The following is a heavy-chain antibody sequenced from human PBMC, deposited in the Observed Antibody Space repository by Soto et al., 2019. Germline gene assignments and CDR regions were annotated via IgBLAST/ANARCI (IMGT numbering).Heavy chain of an antibody. CDR1: GFTFSSYE. CDR2: ISSSGSTI. V-gene: IGHV3-48*03. Sequence: AGGSLRLSCAASGFTFSSYEMNWVRQAPGEGLEWVSYISSSGSTIYYADSVKGRFTISRDNAKNSLYLQMNSLRAEDTAVYYCARDQSVASPFDIWGQGTMVTVSS. D-gene: IGHD5-12*01. J-gene: IGHJ3*02. CDR3: ARDQSVASPFDI.